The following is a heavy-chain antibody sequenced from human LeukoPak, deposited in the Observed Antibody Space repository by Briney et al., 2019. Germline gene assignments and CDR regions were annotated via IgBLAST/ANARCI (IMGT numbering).Heavy chain of an antibody. Sequence: SQTLSLTCTVSGGSISSGSYYWSWIRQPAGKGLEWIGRIYTSGSTNYNPSLKSRVTISVDTSKNQFSLKLSSVTAADTAVYYCARAAASHSFDYWGQGTLVTVSS. CDR2: IYTSGST. D-gene: IGHD6-13*01. CDR3: ARAAASHSFDY. CDR1: GGSISSGSYY. J-gene: IGHJ4*02. V-gene: IGHV4-61*02.